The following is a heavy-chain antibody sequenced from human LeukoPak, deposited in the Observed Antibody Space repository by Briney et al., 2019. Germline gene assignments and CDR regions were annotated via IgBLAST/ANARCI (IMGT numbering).Heavy chain of an antibody. J-gene: IGHJ4*02. CDR1: GFTFDDYA. Sequence: GGSLRLSCAASGFTFDDYAMHWVRQAPGKGLEWVSGISWNSGSIGYADSVKGRFTISRDNAKTSLYLQMNSLRAEDTALYYCAKEYASVDYWGQGTLVTVSS. CDR2: ISWNSGSI. CDR3: AKEYASVDY. V-gene: IGHV3-9*01. D-gene: IGHD2-2*01.